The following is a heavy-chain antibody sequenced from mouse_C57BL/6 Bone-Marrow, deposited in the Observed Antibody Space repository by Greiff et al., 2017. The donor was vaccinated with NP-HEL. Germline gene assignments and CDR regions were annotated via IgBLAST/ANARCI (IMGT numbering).Heavy chain of an antibody. CDR3: ARMGRRWYFDV. J-gene: IGHJ1*03. CDR2: IYPGGGYT. CDR1: GYTFTNYW. Sequence: VQLHQSGAELVRPGTSVKMSCKASGYTFTNYWIGWAKQRPGHGLEWIGDIYPGGGYTNYNEKFKGKATLTADKSSSTAYMQFSSLTSEDSAIYYCARMGRRWYFDVWGTGTTVTVSS. D-gene: IGHD4-1*01. V-gene: IGHV1-63*01.